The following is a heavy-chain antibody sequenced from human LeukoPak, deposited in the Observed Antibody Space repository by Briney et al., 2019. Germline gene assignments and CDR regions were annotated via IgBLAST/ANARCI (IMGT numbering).Heavy chain of an antibody. CDR1: GFTFSTYA. J-gene: IGHJ4*02. CDR3: AVRGWIQLWLPSY. Sequence: GGSLRLSCAASGFTFSTYAMGWVRQAPGKGLEWVSAISGSGGSTYYADSVKGRFTISRDNSKNTLYLQMNSLRAEDTAVYYCAVRGWIQLWLPSYWGQGTLVTVSS. V-gene: IGHV3-23*01. CDR2: ISGSGGST. D-gene: IGHD5-18*01.